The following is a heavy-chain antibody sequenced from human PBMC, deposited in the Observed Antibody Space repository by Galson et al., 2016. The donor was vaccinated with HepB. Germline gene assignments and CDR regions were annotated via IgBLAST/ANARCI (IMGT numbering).Heavy chain of an antibody. D-gene: IGHD3-10*01. CDR2: ISGSGGYT. CDR1: GFTFTTYG. CDR3: AKDGSQTAGYMDV. V-gene: IGHV3-23*01. Sequence: SLRLSCAAPGFTFTTYGMSWVRQAPGKGLEWVAFISGSGGYTNYADSVKGRFTISRDNSKNTVYLLMNSLRAEDTALYYCAKDGSQTAGYMDVWGTGTTVSVSS. J-gene: IGHJ6*03.